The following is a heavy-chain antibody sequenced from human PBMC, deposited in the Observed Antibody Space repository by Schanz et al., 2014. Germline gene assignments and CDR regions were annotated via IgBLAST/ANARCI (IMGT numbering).Heavy chain of an antibody. V-gene: IGHV3-20*04. CDR1: GFTFENYA. Sequence: EVHLVESGGGVVRPGGSLRLSCAASGFTFENYALTWVRQVPGKGLEWVSRINWSDGGSTGYADSVRGRFTISRDNSKNTLYLQMNSLRAEDTAVYYCAKGRFGELSAFDIWGQGTMVTVSS. CDR3: AKGRFGELSAFDI. J-gene: IGHJ3*02. D-gene: IGHD3-10*01. CDR2: INWSDGGST.